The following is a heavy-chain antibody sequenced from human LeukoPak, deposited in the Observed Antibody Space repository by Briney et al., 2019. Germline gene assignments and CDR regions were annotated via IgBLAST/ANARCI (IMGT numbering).Heavy chain of an antibody. J-gene: IGHJ4*02. D-gene: IGHD3-22*01. V-gene: IGHV3-23*01. CDR2: ISGSGGTA. CDR3: AKKGYYDGSGYYMYYFDH. CDR1: GFDFSAYG. Sequence: GGSLRLSCAASGFDFSAYGMNWVRQAPGKGLEWVSAISGSGGTAYYADSVKGRFTISRDNSKNTLYLQMNSLRAEDTAVYYCAKKGYYDGSGYYMYYFDHWGQGTLVTVSS.